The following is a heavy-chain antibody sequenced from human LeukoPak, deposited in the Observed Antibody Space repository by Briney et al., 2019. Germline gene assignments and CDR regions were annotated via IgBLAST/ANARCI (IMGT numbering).Heavy chain of an antibody. CDR2: LNSGGGDET. V-gene: IGHV3-23*01. Sequence: GGSLRLSYAASGLTLASYPMSWVRQAPGKGLEWLSALNSGGGDETYYADSVKGRFTISRDNSKNTLYLQMNSLRAEDTALYYCAKDSRWPNAFDIWGQGTMVTVSS. CDR3: AKDSRWPNAFDI. D-gene: IGHD6-13*01. J-gene: IGHJ3*02. CDR1: GLTLASYP.